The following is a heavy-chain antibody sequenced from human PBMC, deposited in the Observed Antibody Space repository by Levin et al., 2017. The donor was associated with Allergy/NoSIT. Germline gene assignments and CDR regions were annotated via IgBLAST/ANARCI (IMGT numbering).Heavy chain of an antibody. J-gene: IGHJ3*02. D-gene: IGHD2-15*01. CDR3: AVRAYCSGGSCHSGAFDI. CDR2: IYPGDSDT. Sequence: GGSLRLSCKGSGYIFTTYWIGWVRQMPGKGLEWMGIIYPGDSDTRYSPSFQGQVTISADKSISTAYLQWSSLKASDTAMYYCAVRAYCSGGSCHSGAFDIWGQGTMVTVSS. V-gene: IGHV5-51*01. CDR1: GYIFTTYW.